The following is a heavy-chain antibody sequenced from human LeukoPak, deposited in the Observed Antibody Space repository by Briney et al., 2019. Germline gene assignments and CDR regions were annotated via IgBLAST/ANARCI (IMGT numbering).Heavy chain of an antibody. CDR3: AKLGDFWSGYHENFDY. D-gene: IGHD3-3*01. CDR2: ISYDGSNK. Sequence: GGSLRLSCAASGFTFSSYAMHWVRQAPGKGLEWVAVISYDGSNKYYADSVKGRFTISRDNSKNTLYLQMNSLRAEDTAVYYCAKLGDFWSGYHENFDYWGQGTLVTVSS. J-gene: IGHJ4*02. V-gene: IGHV3-30-3*02. CDR1: GFTFSSYA.